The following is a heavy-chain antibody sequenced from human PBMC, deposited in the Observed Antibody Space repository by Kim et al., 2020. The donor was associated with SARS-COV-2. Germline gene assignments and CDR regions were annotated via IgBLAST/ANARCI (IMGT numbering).Heavy chain of an antibody. D-gene: IGHD3-22*01. J-gene: IGHJ5*02. Sequence: GGSLRLSCSASGFTFSSYAMHWVRQAPGKGLEYVSAISSNGGSTYYADSVKGRFTISRDNSKNTLYLQMSSLRAEDTAVYYCVIGIAAAGTGRYYYDSSGYPHWFDPWGQGTLVTVSS. CDR3: VIGIAAAGTGRYYYDSSGYPHWFDP. V-gene: IGHV3-64D*06. CDR2: ISSNGGST. CDR1: GFTFSSYA.